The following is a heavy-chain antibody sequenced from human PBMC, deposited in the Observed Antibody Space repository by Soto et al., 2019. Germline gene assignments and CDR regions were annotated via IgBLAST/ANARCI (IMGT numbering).Heavy chain of an antibody. Sequence: SLRLSCAASGFRFTNYAMTWVRQAPGKGLEWVSTISGSGATTYFADSVKGRFTISIDISKNTLYLQMNSLRDADTAVYYCAREIMIGVGGVIAPAYGMDVWGKGTRVTVSS. CDR3: AREIMIGVGGVIAPAYGMDV. J-gene: IGHJ6*04. V-gene: IGHV3-23*01. D-gene: IGHD3-16*02. CDR1: GFRFTNYA. CDR2: ISGSGATT.